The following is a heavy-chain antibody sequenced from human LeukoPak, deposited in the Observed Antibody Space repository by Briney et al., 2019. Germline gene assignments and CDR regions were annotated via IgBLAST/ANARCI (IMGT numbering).Heavy chain of an antibody. V-gene: IGHV1-24*01. J-gene: IGHJ5*02. CDR2: FDPEDGET. CDR3: ATVGPGATTIDWFDP. CDR1: GYTLTELS. Sequence: PRASVKVSCKVSGYTLTELSMHWVRQAPGNGLEWMGGFDPEDGETIYAQKFQGRVTMTEDTSTDTAYMELSSLRSEDTAVYYCATVGPGATTIDWFDPWGQGTLVTVSS. D-gene: IGHD1-26*01.